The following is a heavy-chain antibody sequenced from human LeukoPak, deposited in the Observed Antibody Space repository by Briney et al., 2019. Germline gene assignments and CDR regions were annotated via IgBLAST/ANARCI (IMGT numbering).Heavy chain of an antibody. CDR2: IYSGGST. Sequence: GGYLRLSCAASGFTVSSNYMSWVRQAPGKGLEWVSVIYSGGSTYYADSVKGRFTISRDNSKNTLYLQMNSLRAEDTAVYYCAKRPIWRSSSWYEYDYWGQGTLVTVSS. D-gene: IGHD6-13*01. CDR1: GFTVSSNY. V-gene: IGHV3-53*01. J-gene: IGHJ4*02. CDR3: AKRPIWRSSSWYEYDY.